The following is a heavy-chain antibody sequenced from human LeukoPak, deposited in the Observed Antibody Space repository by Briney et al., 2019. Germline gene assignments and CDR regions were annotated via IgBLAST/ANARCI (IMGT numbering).Heavy chain of an antibody. CDR2: ITGSGAYM. J-gene: IGHJ4*02. CDR3: ARRSGIDKGNFDY. Sequence: GGSLRLSCAASGFTFSSYAMSWVRQAPGKGLEWVSAITGSGAYMNYADSVKGRFTISRDTSKSTVYLQMSSLRDEDTAIYYCARRSGIDKGNFDYWGQGTPVTVSS. V-gene: IGHV3-23*01. CDR1: GFTFSSYA. D-gene: IGHD3-10*01.